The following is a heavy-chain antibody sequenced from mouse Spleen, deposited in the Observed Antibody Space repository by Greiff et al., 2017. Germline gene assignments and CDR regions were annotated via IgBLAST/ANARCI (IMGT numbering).Heavy chain of an antibody. CDR1: GYAFSSYW. Sequence: QVQLQQSGAELVKPGASVKISCKASGYAFSSYWMNWVKQRPGKGLEWIGQIYPGDGDTNYNGKFKGKATLTADKSSSTAYMQLSSLTSEDSAVYFCARSGYSNLWFAYWGQGTLVTVSA. CDR2: IYPGDGDT. J-gene: IGHJ3*01. CDR3: ARSGYSNLWFAY. D-gene: IGHD2-5*01. V-gene: IGHV1-80*01.